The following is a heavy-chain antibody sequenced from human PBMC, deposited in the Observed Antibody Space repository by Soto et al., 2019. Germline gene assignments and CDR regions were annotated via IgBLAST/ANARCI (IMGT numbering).Heavy chain of an antibody. D-gene: IGHD3-3*01. CDR2: ISYDGSNK. CDR3: ATTPLIRFLERPSDV. J-gene: IGHJ6*02. CDR1: GVTFSRSG. V-gene: IGHV3-30*03. Sequence: WGSLRLSCAASGVTFSRSGMHWVRQAPGKGLEWVAVISYDGSNKYYADSVKGRFTISRDNSKNTLYLQMNSLRAEDTAVYYCATTPLIRFLERPSDVWGQGTTVTVSS.